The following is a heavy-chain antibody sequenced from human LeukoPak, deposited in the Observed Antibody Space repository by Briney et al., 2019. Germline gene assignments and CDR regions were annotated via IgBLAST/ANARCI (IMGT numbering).Heavy chain of an antibody. V-gene: IGHV1-69*02. CDR2: IIPVLGIT. J-gene: IGHJ4*02. CDR3: ATGADIVVVPAGYHFDY. D-gene: IGHD2-2*01. Sequence: SVKVSCKASGGTFSSYTINWVRQAPGQGLEWMGRIIPVLGITNYAQKFQGRVTITADKSTSIAYMELSSLRSEDTAVYYCATGADIVVVPAGYHFDYWGQGTLVTVSS. CDR1: GGTFSSYT.